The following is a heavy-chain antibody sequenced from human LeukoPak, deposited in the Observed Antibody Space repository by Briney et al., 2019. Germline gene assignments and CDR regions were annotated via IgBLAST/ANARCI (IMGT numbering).Heavy chain of an antibody. V-gene: IGHV3-30*02. Sequence: GGSLRLSCAASGFTFSSYGMHWVRQAPGRGLEWVAFIGYGGSNKFHGEFVKGRFTISRDNSKNTLYLQMNSLKIEDTAVYYCASGSYYYVSDFWGQGTMVTVSS. CDR1: GFTFSSYG. CDR2: IGYGGSNK. D-gene: IGHD1-26*01. CDR3: ASGSYYYVSDF. J-gene: IGHJ4*02.